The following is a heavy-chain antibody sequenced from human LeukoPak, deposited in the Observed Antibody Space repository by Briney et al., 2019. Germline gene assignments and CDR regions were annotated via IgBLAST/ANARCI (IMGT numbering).Heavy chain of an antibody. CDR2: IYSGGST. CDR3: ARDPYGDYYFDY. V-gene: IGHV3-53*01. CDR1: GFTVSSNY. D-gene: IGHD4-17*01. Sequence: GGSLRLSCAASGFTVSSNYMSWVRQAPGKGLEWVSVIYSGGSTYYADSVKGRFTISRDNSKNTLYLQMNSLRAEDTAVYYCARDPYGDYYFDYWGQGTLVTVSS. J-gene: IGHJ4*02.